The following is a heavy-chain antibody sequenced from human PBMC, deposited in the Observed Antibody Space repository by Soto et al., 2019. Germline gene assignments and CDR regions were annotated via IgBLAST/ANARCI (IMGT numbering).Heavy chain of an antibody. CDR3: AGYYYDSSGFYAFDI. J-gene: IGHJ3*02. CDR2: ISGSGGST. Sequence: GGSLRLSCPASGFPFSSYAMSGVRQAPGKGLEWASAISGSGGSTYYADSVKGRFTISRDNSKNTLYLQMNSLRAEDTAVYYCAGYYYDSSGFYAFDIWGQGTMVTVSS. D-gene: IGHD3-22*01. CDR1: GFPFSSYA. V-gene: IGHV3-23*01.